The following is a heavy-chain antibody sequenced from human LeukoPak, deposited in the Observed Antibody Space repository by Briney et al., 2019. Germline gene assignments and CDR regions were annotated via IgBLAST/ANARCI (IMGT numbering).Heavy chain of an antibody. CDR2: INPSGGST. J-gene: IGHJ4*02. CDR1: GYTFTSYY. CDR3: ARVRIAVAGTGFFDY. D-gene: IGHD6-19*01. V-gene: IGHV1-46*01. Sequence: ASVKVSCKASGYTFTSYYMHWVRQAPGQGLEWMGIINPSGGSTSYAQKFQGRVTMTRDTSTSTVYMELSSLRSEDTAVYYGARVRIAVAGTGFFDYWGQGTLVTVSS.